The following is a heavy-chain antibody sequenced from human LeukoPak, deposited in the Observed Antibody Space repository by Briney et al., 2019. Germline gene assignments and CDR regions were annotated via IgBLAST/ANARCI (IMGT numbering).Heavy chain of an antibody. V-gene: IGHV4-59*12. CDR2: IYYSGST. CDR1: GGSISSYY. D-gene: IGHD6-19*01. CDR3: ARDYGGWYYFGY. Sequence: SETLSLTCTVSGGSISSYYWSWIRQPPGKGLEWIGYIYYSGSTNYNPSLKSRVTISVDTSKNQFSLKLSSVTAADTAVYYCARDYGGWYYFGYWGQGTLVTVSS. J-gene: IGHJ4*02.